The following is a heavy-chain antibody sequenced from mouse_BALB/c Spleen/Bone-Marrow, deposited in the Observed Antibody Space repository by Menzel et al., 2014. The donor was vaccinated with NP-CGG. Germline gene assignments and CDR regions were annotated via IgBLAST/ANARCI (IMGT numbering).Heavy chain of an antibody. CDR2: ANPNIGGT. D-gene: IGHD2-3*01. CDR1: GYTFTDYT. CDR3: ARGRWYY. J-gene: IGHJ2*01. Sequence: EVKLMESGPELVKPGASVKISCKTSGYTFTDYTLHWVKQSHGKSLEWIGGANPNIGGTSYNQKFKGKASLTVNKSSTTAYMELRSLTSEDSAVYYCARGRWYYWGQGTTLTVSS. V-gene: IGHV1-22*01.